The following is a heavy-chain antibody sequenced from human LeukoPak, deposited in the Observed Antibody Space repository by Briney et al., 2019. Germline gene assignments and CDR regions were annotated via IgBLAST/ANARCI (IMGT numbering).Heavy chain of an antibody. CDR2: IYSGGST. V-gene: IGHV3-53*05. J-gene: IGHJ5*02. CDR3: AKGSSSWPNWFDP. D-gene: IGHD6-13*01. Sequence: GGSLRLSCAASGFTVSSNYMSWVRQAPGKGLEWVPVIYSGGSTYYADSVKGRFTISRDNSKNTLYLQMNSLRAEDTAVYYCAKGSSSWPNWFDPWGQGTLVTVSS. CDR1: GFTVSSNY.